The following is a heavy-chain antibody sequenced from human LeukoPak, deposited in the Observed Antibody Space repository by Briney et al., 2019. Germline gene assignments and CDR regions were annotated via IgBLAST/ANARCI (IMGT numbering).Heavy chain of an antibody. CDR3: AKDLDPYYYGSGSYYIGGFDY. D-gene: IGHD3-10*01. J-gene: IGHJ4*02. Sequence: GGSLRLSCAASGFTFSSYGMHRVRRAPGKGLEWVAVISYDGSNKYYADSVKGRFTISRVNSKNTLYLQMNSLRAEDTAVYYCAKDLDPYYYGSGSYYIGGFDYWGQGTLVTVSS. V-gene: IGHV3-30*18. CDR2: ISYDGSNK. CDR1: GFTFSSYG.